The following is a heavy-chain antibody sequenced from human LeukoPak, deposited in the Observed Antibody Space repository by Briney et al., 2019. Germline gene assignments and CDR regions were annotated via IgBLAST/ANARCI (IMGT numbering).Heavy chain of an antibody. Sequence: GGSLRLSCSASGFTFSNYAMHWVRQAPGKGLEYVSAISSNGGSTYYADSVKGRFTISRDNSKNTLYLQMSNLRAEDTAVYYCVKPYSGSYYREYYFDYWGQGTLVTVSS. J-gene: IGHJ4*02. CDR1: GFTFSNYA. D-gene: IGHD1-26*01. CDR3: VKPYSGSYYREYYFDY. V-gene: IGHV3-64D*06. CDR2: ISSNGGST.